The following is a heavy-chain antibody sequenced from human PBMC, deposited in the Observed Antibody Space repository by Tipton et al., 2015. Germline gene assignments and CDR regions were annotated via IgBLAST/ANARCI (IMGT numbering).Heavy chain of an antibody. Sequence: TLSLTCAVSAYSISSDYYWGWIRQPPGKGLEWIGSISNSGNTYYNPSLKSRVTMSRDTSKNQFSLKLTSVTAADTAVYYCACQDYDSLTRDYQTVDYWGQGTLVTVSS. D-gene: IGHD3-9*01. J-gene: IGHJ4*02. CDR1: AYSISSDYY. V-gene: IGHV4-38-2*01. CDR3: ACQDYDSLTRDYQTVDY. CDR2: ISNSGNT.